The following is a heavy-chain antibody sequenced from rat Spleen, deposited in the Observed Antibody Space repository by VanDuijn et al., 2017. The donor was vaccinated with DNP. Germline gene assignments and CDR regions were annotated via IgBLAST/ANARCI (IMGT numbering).Heavy chain of an antibody. J-gene: IGHJ2*01. CDR1: GLSLTSNS. CDR2: IWSGGTT. Sequence: QVQLKESGPGLVQPSQTLSLTCTVSGLSLTSNSVSWIRQPPGKGLEWMGTIWSGGTTDYNPAFKSRLSISRDTSESQVFLKMNSLQTEDTAIYFCTRTGSYKLGYYFDYWGQGVMVTASS. CDR3: TRTGSYKLGYYFDY. V-gene: IGHV2-1*01. D-gene: IGHD1-4*01.